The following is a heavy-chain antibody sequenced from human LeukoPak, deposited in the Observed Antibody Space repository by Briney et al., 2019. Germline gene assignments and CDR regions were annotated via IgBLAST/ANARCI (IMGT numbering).Heavy chain of an antibody. CDR2: IYYSGST. J-gene: IGHJ3*02. Sequence: PSQTLSLTCTVSGGSISSGGYYWSWTRQHPGKGLEWIGYIYYSGSTYYNPSLKSRVTISVDTSKNQFSLKLSSVTAADTAVYYCASRQISGLDAFDIWGQGTMVTVSS. V-gene: IGHV4-31*03. D-gene: IGHD2-15*01. CDR3: ASRQISGLDAFDI. CDR1: GGSISSGGYY.